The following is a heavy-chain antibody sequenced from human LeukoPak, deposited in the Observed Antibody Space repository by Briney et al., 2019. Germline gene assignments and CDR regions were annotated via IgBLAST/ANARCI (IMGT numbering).Heavy chain of an antibody. CDR2: VYSSGST. Sequence: SETLSLTCTVSGGSISSYYWSWIRQPAGKGLECIGRVYSSGSTNYNPSLKSRVTMSVDTSKNQFSLKLSSVTAADTAVYYCARDHLQIAAAPSGWFDPWGQGTLVTVSS. V-gene: IGHV4-4*07. CDR3: ARDHLQIAAAPSGWFDP. D-gene: IGHD6-13*01. J-gene: IGHJ5*02. CDR1: GGSISSYY.